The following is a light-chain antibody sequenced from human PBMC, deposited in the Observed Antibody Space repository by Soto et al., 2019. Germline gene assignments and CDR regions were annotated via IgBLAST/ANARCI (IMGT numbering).Light chain of an antibody. J-gene: IGKJ5*01. CDR3: QRYNSWPPIT. CDR2: GAS. Sequence: EIVLTQSPATLSVSPGERATLSCRASESIGRNLAWYQQRPGQAPRLLIYGASTRAAGIPARFSGGGSGTEFTLTISSLQSEDFAVYYCQRYNSWPPITFGQGTRLEIK. V-gene: IGKV3-15*01. CDR1: ESIGRN.